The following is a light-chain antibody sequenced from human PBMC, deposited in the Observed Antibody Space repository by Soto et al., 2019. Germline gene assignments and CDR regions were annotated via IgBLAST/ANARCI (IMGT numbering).Light chain of an antibody. CDR2: EDN. CDR1: SGSIASNF. J-gene: IGLJ2*01. CDR3: QSYDSSNVV. Sequence: NFMLTQPHSVSDSPGKTVTISCTRSSGSIASNFVQWYLQRPGSAPTTVIYEDNQRPSGVPDRFSGSIDSSSNSASLTISGLKTEDEADYYCQSYDSSNVVFGGGTKLTVL. V-gene: IGLV6-57*04.